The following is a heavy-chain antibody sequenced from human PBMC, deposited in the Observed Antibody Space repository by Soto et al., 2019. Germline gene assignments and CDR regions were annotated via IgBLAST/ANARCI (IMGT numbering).Heavy chain of an antibody. D-gene: IGHD3-9*01. CDR2: INNGNGYT. V-gene: IGHV1-3*04. J-gene: IGHJ6*02. CDR1: GYTFATYA. Sequence: QVQLVQSGAEVKKPGASVKVSCKASGYTFATYAIHWVRQAPGQRLEWMGWINNGNGYTEYSQNFRGRVTITSDTSASTDYMELSILRYEDTAMYYGKRVNTLFLQPDYYSSDMDVWGQGTTVNVAS. CDR3: KRVNTLFLQPDYYSSDMDV.